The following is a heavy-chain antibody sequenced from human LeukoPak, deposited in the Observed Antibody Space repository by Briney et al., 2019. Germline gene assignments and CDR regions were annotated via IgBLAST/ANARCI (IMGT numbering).Heavy chain of an antibody. CDR1: GGTFSSYG. J-gene: IGHJ4*02. CDR2: ISGYNGNT. Sequence: ASVKVSCKASGGTFSSYGISWVRQAPGQGLEWMGWISGYNGNTNYAQKLQGRVTMSTDTSTNTAYMELRSLRSDDTAVYYCARSRGGYSYGYGENWGQGTLVTVSS. D-gene: IGHD5-18*01. CDR3: ARSRGGYSYGYGEN. V-gene: IGHV1-18*01.